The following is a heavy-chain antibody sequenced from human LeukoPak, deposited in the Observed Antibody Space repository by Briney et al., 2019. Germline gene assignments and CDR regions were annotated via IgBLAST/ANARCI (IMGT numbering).Heavy chain of an antibody. D-gene: IGHD1-26*01. CDR2: IYPDDSDT. V-gene: IGHV5-51*01. J-gene: IGHJ3*02. Sequence: GESLKISCKGSGYSFTSYWIGWVRQMPGKGLEWKGIIYPDDSDTRYSPSFQGQVTISADKSISTAYLQWSSLKASDTAMYYCAAGEWESHDAFDIWGQGTMVTVSS. CDR3: AAGEWESHDAFDI. CDR1: GYSFTSYW.